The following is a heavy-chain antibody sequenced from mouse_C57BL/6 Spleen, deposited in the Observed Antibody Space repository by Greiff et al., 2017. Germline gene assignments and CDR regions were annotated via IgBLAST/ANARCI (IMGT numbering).Heavy chain of an antibody. Sequence: VQLQQSGPELVKPGASVKISCKASGYTFTDYYMNWVKQSHGKSLEWIGDINPNNGGTSYNQKFKGKATLTVDKSSSTAYMELRSLTSEDSAVYYCARKGTASYAMDDWGQGTSVTVSS. CDR3: ARKGTASYAMDD. CDR2: INPNNGGT. CDR1: GYTFTDYY. V-gene: IGHV1-26*01. D-gene: IGHD4-1*01. J-gene: IGHJ4*01.